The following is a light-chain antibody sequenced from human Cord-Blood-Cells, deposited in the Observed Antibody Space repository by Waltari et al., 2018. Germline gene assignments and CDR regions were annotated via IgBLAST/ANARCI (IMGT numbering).Light chain of an antibody. CDR2: DAS. J-gene: IGKJ1*01. CDR1: QSVSSY. Sequence: EIVLTQSPATLSLSPGERATLSCRASQSVSSYLAWYQQKPGKAPRLLIYDASNRAMGIQARFSGRGAETEFNHTSSSLEPEDFAVYCCQQRSNWPRTFGQGTKVEIK. CDR3: QQRSNWPRT. V-gene: IGKV3-11*01.